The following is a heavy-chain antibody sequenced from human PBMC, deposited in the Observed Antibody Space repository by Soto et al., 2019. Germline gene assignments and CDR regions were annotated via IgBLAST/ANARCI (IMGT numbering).Heavy chain of an antibody. D-gene: IGHD1-1*01. Sequence: SQTLSLTCAISGDSVSGNSAAWNWIRHSPSRGLEWLGRTYYRSRWYNDYAVSVKSRITVTPDTSKNQFSLHLKSVAAADTAIYYCARARLVGLTTWDYFDYWGQGTLVTVSS. CDR2: TYYRSRWYN. V-gene: IGHV6-1*01. J-gene: IGHJ4*02. CDR1: GDSVSGNSAA. CDR3: ARARLVGLTTWDYFDY.